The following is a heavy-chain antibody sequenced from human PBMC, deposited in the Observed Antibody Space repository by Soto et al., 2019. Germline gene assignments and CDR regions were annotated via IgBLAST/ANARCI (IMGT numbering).Heavy chain of an antibody. CDR2: ISAYNGNT. Sequence: ASVKVSCKASGYTFTSYGISWVRQAPGQGLEWMGWISAYNGNTNYAQKLQGRVTMTTDTSTSTAYMELRSLRSDDTAVYYCARDCVLWFGYNWFDPWGQGTLVTVSS. D-gene: IGHD3-10*01. CDR1: GYTFTSYG. V-gene: IGHV1-18*01. CDR3: ARDCVLWFGYNWFDP. J-gene: IGHJ5*02.